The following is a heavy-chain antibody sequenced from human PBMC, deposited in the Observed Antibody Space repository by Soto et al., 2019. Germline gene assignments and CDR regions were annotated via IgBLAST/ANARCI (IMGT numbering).Heavy chain of an antibody. V-gene: IGHV1-69*06. CDR1: GGTFSRYA. Sequence: SVKVSCKGPGGTFSRYAISWVRQAPGQGLEWMGGIIPMFGTANYAQKFQGRVTITADKSTSTAYMELSSLRSEDTAVYYCAEAKREGIAAVGVFDYWGQGTLVTVSS. CDR3: AEAKREGIAAVGVFDY. CDR2: IIPMFGTA. J-gene: IGHJ4*02. D-gene: IGHD6-13*01.